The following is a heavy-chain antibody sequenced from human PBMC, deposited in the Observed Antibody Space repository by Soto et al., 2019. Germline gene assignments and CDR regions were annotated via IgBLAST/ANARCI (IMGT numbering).Heavy chain of an antibody. CDR1: GGSISSSSYY. D-gene: IGHD3-3*01. Sequence: SETLSLTCTVSGGSISSSSYYWGWIRQPPGKGLEWIGSIYYSGSTYYNPSLKSRVTISVDTSKNQFSLKLSSVTAADTAVYYCARHVADYENSVLRFLKPHWFDPWGQGTLVTVSS. J-gene: IGHJ5*02. CDR2: IYYSGST. CDR3: ARHVADYENSVLRFLKPHWFDP. V-gene: IGHV4-39*01.